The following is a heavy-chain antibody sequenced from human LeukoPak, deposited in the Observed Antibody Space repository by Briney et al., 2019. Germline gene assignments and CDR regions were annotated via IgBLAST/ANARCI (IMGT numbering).Heavy chain of an antibody. CDR3: AKGLFMHDY. J-gene: IGHJ4*02. CDR1: GFTFSSYW. CDR2: IAGSGT. Sequence: GGSLRLSCAASGFTFSSYWMSWVRQAPGKGLEWVSTIAGSGTYYADSVKGRFTISRDNSKNTLYLQMNSLRAEDTAVYYCAKGLFMHDYWGQGTLVTVSS. D-gene: IGHD3-16*01. V-gene: IGHV3-23*01.